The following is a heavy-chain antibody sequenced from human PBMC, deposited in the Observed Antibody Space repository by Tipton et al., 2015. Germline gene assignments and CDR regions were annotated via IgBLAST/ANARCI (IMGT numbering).Heavy chain of an antibody. J-gene: IGHJ4*02. CDR2: ISGGGGST. Sequence: GSLRLSCAASGFIFSDYAMSWVRQAPGKGLEWVSVISGGGGSTYDAESVEGRFTISRDNSKNSLYLQMDSVRPEDTALYYCAKDFYGGNSGIQLDYWGQGTQVTVSS. V-gene: IGHV3-23*01. D-gene: IGHD4-23*01. CDR1: GFIFSDYA. CDR3: AKDFYGGNSGIQLDY.